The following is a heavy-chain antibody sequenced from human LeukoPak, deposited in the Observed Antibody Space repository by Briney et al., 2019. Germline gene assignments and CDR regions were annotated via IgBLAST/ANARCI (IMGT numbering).Heavy chain of an antibody. CDR1: GYTFTGYY. V-gene: IGHV1-2*02. Sequence: ASVKVSCKASGYTFTGYYMHWVRQAPGQGLEWMGWINPNSGGTNYAQKFQGRVTMTRDTSISTAYMELRSLRSDDTAVYYCARGLGVQWELPPHDYWGQGTLVTVSS. D-gene: IGHD1-26*01. J-gene: IGHJ4*02. CDR2: INPNSGGT. CDR3: ARGLGVQWELPPHDY.